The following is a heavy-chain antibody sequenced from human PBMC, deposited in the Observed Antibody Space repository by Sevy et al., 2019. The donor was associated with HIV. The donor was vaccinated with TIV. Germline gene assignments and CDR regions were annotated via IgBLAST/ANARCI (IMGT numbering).Heavy chain of an antibody. CDR2: IKEDGSMI. Sequence: GGSLRLSCEASGFSFSSYWMSWVRQAPGKGLGWVANIKEDGSMIYYVDSVKGRFTISRDNAKNSVYLQMTSVRAEDAALYYCVRAIGAAGSYWGQGTLVTVSS. CDR3: VRAIGAAGSY. CDR1: GFSFSSYW. D-gene: IGHD6-13*01. V-gene: IGHV3-7*01. J-gene: IGHJ4*02.